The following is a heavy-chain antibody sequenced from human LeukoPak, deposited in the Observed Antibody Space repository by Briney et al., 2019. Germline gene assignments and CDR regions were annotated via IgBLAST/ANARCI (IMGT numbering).Heavy chain of an antibody. CDR2: ISVNNGNA. D-gene: IGHD3-10*01. CDR1: GYTFVHYG. CDR3: AKDRGHIYYGWGIKIDS. Sequence: GASVKVSCKASGYTFVHYGISWVRRAPGQGLEWMGWISVNNGNAKYAQKIQGRVTMTTDTSTSTAYMELRSLRSDDTAVYYCAKDRGHIYYGWGIKIDSWGQGTLVTVSS. J-gene: IGHJ5*01. V-gene: IGHV1-18*01.